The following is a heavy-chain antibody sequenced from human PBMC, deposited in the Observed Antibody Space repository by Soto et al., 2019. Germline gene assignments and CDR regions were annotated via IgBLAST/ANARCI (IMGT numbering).Heavy chain of an antibody. D-gene: IGHD2-15*01. J-gene: IGHJ6*02. V-gene: IGHV3-23*01. CDR2: TGATGRTT. CDR1: GFTFNIYA. Sequence: PGGSLRLSCAASGFTFNIYAMTWVRQAPGKGLEWVSTTGATGRTTYYADSVKGRFTISRDNSKNTLYLQMNSLRAKDTAVYYCAKDHCSGGSCYFYYYGMDVWGQGTTVTVSS. CDR3: AKDHCSGGSCYFYYYGMDV.